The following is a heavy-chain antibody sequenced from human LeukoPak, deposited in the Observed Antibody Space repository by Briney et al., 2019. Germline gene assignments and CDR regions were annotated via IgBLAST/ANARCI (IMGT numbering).Heavy chain of an antibody. Sequence: ASVKVSCKASGYTFTGYYMHWVRQAPGQGLEWMGWINPNSGGSNYAQKFQGRVTMTRDMSTSTVYMELSSLRSEDTAVYYCARTSRGRDWNYLDYYYYMDVWGKGTTVTVSS. V-gene: IGHV1-2*02. CDR3: ARTSRGRDWNYLDYYYYMDV. J-gene: IGHJ6*03. D-gene: IGHD1-7*01. CDR1: GYTFTGYY. CDR2: INPNSGGS.